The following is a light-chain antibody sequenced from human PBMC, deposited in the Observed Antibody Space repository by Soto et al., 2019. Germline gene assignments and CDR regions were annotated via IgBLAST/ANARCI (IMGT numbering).Light chain of an antibody. J-gene: IGLJ6*01. Sequence: QSVLTQPASVSGSPGQSITISCTGTSRDVGGYNYVSWYQQHPGKATKLMIYDVRNRPSGVPNRFSGSKSVNTASLTISGLQSEDEADYYCSSYTPISTYVFGTGTQLTVL. V-gene: IGLV2-14*01. CDR1: SRDVGGYNY. CDR3: SSYTPISTYV. CDR2: DVR.